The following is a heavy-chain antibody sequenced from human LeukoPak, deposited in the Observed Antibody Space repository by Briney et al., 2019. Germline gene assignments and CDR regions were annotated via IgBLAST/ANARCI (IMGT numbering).Heavy chain of an antibody. CDR1: GYTFTSYG. CDR3: ATGGSGSYYNQDAFDI. V-gene: IGHV1-18*01. D-gene: IGHD3-10*01. J-gene: IGHJ3*02. Sequence: ASVKVSCKASGYTFTSYGISWVRQAPGQGLEWMGCISTYNGNTNYAQKLQGRVTMTTDTYTSTAYMELRSLRSDDTAVYYCATGGSGSYYNQDAFDIWGQGTMVTVSS. CDR2: ISTYNGNT.